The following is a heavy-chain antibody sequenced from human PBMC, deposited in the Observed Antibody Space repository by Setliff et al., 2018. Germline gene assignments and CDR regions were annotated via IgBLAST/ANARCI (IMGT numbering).Heavy chain of an antibody. J-gene: IGHJ4*02. D-gene: IGHD6-25*01. Sequence: GGSLRLSCASSGFTFGGSAMHWVRQAPGKGLEWVAFIWFDGSNKYYAASVTGRFTISRDNSRDTLYLQMNNLRVEDTAVYYCVRGNSGGDYWGQGTLVTVSS. CDR3: VRGNSGGDY. CDR2: IWFDGSNK. CDR1: GFTFGGSA. V-gene: IGHV3-33*01.